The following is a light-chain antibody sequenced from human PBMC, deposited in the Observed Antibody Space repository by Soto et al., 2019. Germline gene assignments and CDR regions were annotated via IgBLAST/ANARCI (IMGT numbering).Light chain of an antibody. CDR3: KQYEKLLFT. CDR1: QDISNY. J-gene: IGKJ3*01. CDR2: DAS. V-gene: IGKV1-33*01. Sequence: DIQMTQSPSSLSASVGDRVTFTCQASQDISNYLSWYQHKLGKAPKLLVYDASDLESGVPGRFSASGSGTHFSLTISNLQPEDFATYFCKQYEKLLFTFGPGTKMNIK.